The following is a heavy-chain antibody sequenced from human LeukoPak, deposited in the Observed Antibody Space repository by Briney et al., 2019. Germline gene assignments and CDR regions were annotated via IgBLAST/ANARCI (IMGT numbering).Heavy chain of an antibody. J-gene: IGHJ4*02. D-gene: IGHD3-3*01. CDR3: CFGVTSSVFFDY. Sequence: GGSLRLSCSASGFTLINYAITWVRQSPGKGLIWVSTFTAGGTTTYYADSVKGRFTTSRDTSTNTLYLHMNSLRAEDTAVYYCCFGVTSSVFFDYWGRGTLVTVSS. CDR1: GFTLINYA. CDR2: FTAGGTTT. V-gene: IGHV3-23*01.